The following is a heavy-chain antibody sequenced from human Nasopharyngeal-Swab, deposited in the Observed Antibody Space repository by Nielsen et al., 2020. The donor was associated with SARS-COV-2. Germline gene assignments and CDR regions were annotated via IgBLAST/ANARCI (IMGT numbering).Heavy chain of an antibody. CDR1: GFTFSSYA. CDR3: AKAGGYSSAVAFDI. Sequence: GESLKISCAASGFTFSSYAMSWVRQAPGKGLEWVSAISGSGGSTYYADSVKDRFTISRDNSKNTLYLQMNSLRAEDTAVYYCAKAGGYSSAVAFDIWGKGKMVTVSS. V-gene: IGHV3-23*01. D-gene: IGHD5-18*01. J-gene: IGHJ3*02. CDR2: ISGSGGST.